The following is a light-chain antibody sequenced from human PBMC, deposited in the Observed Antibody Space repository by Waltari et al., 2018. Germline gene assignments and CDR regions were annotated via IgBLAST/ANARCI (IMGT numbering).Light chain of an antibody. V-gene: IGLV3-19*01. Sequence: SSELTQDPAVCVALGQTVRVTCQADSFRPYYVSWFHQKPGQAPALFIYGKNNRPSGIPDRFSASSSGSTASLTIIGAQAEDEADYYCHSRDSSGDVVIGGGTKLTVV. CDR1: SFRPYY. J-gene: IGLJ2*01. CDR3: HSRDSSGDVV. CDR2: GKN.